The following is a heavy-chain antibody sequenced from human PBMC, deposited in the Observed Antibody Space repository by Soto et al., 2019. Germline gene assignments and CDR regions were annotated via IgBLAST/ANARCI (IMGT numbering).Heavy chain of an antibody. D-gene: IGHD3-16*01. CDR1: RDTFNKYA. V-gene: IGHV1-69*01. Sequence: QVQLVQSGAEVKKPGSSVKVSCKTSRDTFNKYAFNWVRQAPGQGLEWMGWIIPIFSSRNYAETFQGRVTFTAADSTSTAYMELRSLRFEDTAVYYCARGETYLGVWGQGNTVTVSS. J-gene: IGHJ6*02. CDR2: IIPIFSSR. CDR3: ARGETYLGV.